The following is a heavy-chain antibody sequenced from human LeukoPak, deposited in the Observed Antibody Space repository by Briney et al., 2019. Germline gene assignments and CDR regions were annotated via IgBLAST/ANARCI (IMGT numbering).Heavy chain of an antibody. CDR3: ARDYQTQAPDY. J-gene: IGHJ4*02. Sequence: GASVKVSCKASGYTFTDYYMHWVRQAPGQGLEWMGWINPNSGDTDYAQKFQGSVTMTRDTSISTAFMELSSLTSDDTAVYYCARDYQTQAPDYWGQGTLVTVSS. CDR1: GYTFTDYY. V-gene: IGHV1-2*02. CDR2: INPNSGDT.